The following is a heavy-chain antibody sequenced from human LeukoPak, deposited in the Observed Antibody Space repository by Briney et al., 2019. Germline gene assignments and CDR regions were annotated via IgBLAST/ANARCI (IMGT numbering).Heavy chain of an antibody. V-gene: IGHV3-30*18. D-gene: IGHD2-2*01. CDR1: GFTFSDYG. Sequence: GRSLRLSCAASGFTFSDYGMHWVRQAPGKGLEWVAVISYDGSNKYYADSVKGRFTISRDNSKNTLYLQTNSLRAEDTALYYCAKAPGYCTTTSCSIDSWGQGNLVTVSS. CDR3: AKAPGYCTTTSCSIDS. CDR2: ISYDGSNK. J-gene: IGHJ4*02.